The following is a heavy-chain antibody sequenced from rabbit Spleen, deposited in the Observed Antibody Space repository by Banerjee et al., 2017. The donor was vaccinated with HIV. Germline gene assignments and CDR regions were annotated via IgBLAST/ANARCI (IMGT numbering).Heavy chain of an antibody. V-gene: IGHV1S45*01. D-gene: IGHD4-1*01. J-gene: IGHJ4*01. CDR2: IYAGSGGST. Sequence: QEQVKETGGGLVQPGGSLTLTCTASGFSFNSNYWMCWVRQAPGKGLDWIACIYAGSGGSTYYASWVTGRFTISSHNAQNTLYLQLNSLTAADTARYFCARDLAGAIGWNFNLWGQGALVTVS. CDR3: ARDLAGAIGWNFNL. CDR1: GFSFNSNYW.